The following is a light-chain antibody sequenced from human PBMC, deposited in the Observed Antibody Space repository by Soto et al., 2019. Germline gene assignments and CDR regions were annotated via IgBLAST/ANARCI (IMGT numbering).Light chain of an antibody. CDR1: QTVSSSY. Sequence: EIVLTQFPGTLSLSPGERATLSCRASQTVSSSYLGWYQQKPGQAPRLLIYGTSSRATGIPDRFSGSGSGTDFTLTISRLEPEDFAVYYCQQYDSSPLIAFGQGTRLEIK. V-gene: IGKV3-20*01. J-gene: IGKJ5*01. CDR3: QQYDSSPLIA. CDR2: GTS.